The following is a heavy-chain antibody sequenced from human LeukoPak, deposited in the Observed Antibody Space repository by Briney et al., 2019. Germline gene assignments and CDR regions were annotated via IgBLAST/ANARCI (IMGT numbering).Heavy chain of an antibody. CDR3: ARESWHYYDRSGSYYFEY. CDR1: GGSISSYY. J-gene: IGHJ4*02. V-gene: IGHV4-59*01. CDR2: IYYSGST. Sequence: PSETLSLTCTVSGGSISSYYWSWIRQPPGKGLEWIGYIYYSGSTNHNPSLKSRVTISVDTSKNQFSLKLSSVTAADTAVYYCARESWHYYDRSGSYYFEYWGQGTLVTVSS. D-gene: IGHD3-22*01.